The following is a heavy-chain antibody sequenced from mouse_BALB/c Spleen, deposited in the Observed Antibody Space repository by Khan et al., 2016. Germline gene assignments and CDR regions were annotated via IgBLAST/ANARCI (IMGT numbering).Heavy chain of an antibody. CDR3: AIIHYYGYFDY. J-gene: IGHJ2*01. CDR2: ISYSGST. Sequence: EVQLQESGPGLVKPSQSLSLTCTVTGYSITSDYTWNWIRQFPGNKLEWMGYISYSGSTIYNPSLKSRISITRGTSKNQFFLQLNSVTTEDTATYYCAIIHYYGYFDYWGQGTTLTVSS. D-gene: IGHD1-2*01. V-gene: IGHV3-2*02. CDR1: GYSITSDYT.